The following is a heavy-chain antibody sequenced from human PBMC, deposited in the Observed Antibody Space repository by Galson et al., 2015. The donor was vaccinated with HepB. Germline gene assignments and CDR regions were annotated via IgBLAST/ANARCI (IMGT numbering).Heavy chain of an antibody. CDR2: IIPILGIA. V-gene: IGHV1-69*04. CDR3: ARAPIAVAGSWFDP. CDR1: GYTFTSYY. D-gene: IGHD6-19*01. Sequence: SVKASCKASGYTFTSYYMHWVRQAPGQGLEWMGRIIPILGIANYAQKFQGRVTITADKSTSTAYMELSSLRSEDTAVYYCARAPIAVAGSWFDPWGQGTLVTVSS. J-gene: IGHJ5*02.